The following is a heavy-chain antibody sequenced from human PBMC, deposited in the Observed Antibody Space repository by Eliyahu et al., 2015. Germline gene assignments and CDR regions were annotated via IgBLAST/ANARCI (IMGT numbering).Heavy chain of an antibody. CDR3: ARSVLWFGELLSAFDY. Sequence: EWMGIIYPGDSDTRYSPSFQGQVTISADKSISTAYLQWSSLKASDTAMYYCARSVLWFGELLSAFDYWGQGTLVTVSS. D-gene: IGHD3-10*01. CDR2: IYPGDSDT. V-gene: IGHV5-51*01. J-gene: IGHJ4*02.